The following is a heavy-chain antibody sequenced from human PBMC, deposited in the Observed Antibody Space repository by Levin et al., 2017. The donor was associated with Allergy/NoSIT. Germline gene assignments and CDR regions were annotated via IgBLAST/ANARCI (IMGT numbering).Heavy chain of an antibody. Sequence: GGSLRLSCAASEFTLSNYWMAWVRQAPGKGLEWVAHINKDGSYKAYVDSVRGRFTISRDNVKNSLYLQMNNLRAEDTAVYYCARDSFGYNSLDHWGQGTLVTVSS. D-gene: IGHD1-1*01. CDR1: EFTLSNYW. CDR2: INKDGSYK. J-gene: IGHJ1*01. V-gene: IGHV3-7*03. CDR3: ARDSFGYNSLDH.